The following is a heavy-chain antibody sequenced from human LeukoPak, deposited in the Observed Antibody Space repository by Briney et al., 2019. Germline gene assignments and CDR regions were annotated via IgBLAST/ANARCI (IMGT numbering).Heavy chain of an antibody. CDR2: ISSSGSTI. Sequence: GGSLRLSCAASGFTFSIYEMNWVRQAPGKGLEWVSYISSSGSTIYYADSVKGRFTISRDNAKNSLYLQMNSLRAEDTAVYYCARGLPEIQLWLHDPPDYWGQGTLVTVSS. CDR1: GFTFSIYE. CDR3: ARGLPEIQLWLHDPPDY. V-gene: IGHV3-48*03. J-gene: IGHJ4*02. D-gene: IGHD5-18*01.